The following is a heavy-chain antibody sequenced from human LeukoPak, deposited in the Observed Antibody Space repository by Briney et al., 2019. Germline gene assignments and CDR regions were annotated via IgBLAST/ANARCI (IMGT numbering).Heavy chain of an antibody. J-gene: IGHJ4*02. CDR2: ISSSSSYI. CDR3: ARDYVGDPFDY. D-gene: IGHD3-10*01. CDR1: GFTFSSYS. V-gene: IGHV3-21*01. Sequence: GGSLRLSCAASGFTFSSYSMNWVRQAPGKGLEWVSSISSSSSYIYHADSVKGRFTISRDNAKNSLYLQMNSLRAEDTAVYYCARDYVGDPFDYWGQGTLVTVSS.